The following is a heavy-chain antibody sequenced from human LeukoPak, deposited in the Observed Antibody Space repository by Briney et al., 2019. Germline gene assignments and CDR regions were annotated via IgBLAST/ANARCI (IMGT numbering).Heavy chain of an antibody. CDR1: GGSISSYY. CDR3: ARDRRDAFYI. CDR2: IYYSGST. V-gene: IGHV4-59*01. J-gene: IGHJ3*02. Sequence: SETLSLTCTVSGGSISSYYWSWIRQPPGKGLEWIAYIYYSGSTNYNPSLKRRVTISVDTSKNQFSLKLSSVTAADTAVYYCARDRRDAFYIWGQGKMVTVSS. D-gene: IGHD6-6*01.